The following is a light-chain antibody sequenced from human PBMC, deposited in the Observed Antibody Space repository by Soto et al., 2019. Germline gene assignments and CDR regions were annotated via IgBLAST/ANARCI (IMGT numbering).Light chain of an antibody. V-gene: IGKV1-8*01. J-gene: IGKJ3*01. Sequence: AIRMTQSPSSLSASTGDRVTITCRASQAISSYLDWYQQKPGKAPKLLIYAASTLQIGGPSRFRGSGSGTDFTLTISCLQSEHFATYFCKQYYRYPGTFVPGIKVDIK. CDR3: KQYYRYPGT. CDR1: QAISSY. CDR2: AAS.